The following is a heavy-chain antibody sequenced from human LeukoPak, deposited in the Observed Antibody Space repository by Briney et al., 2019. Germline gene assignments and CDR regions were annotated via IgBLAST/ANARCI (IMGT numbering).Heavy chain of an antibody. CDR1: GFTFSSYW. J-gene: IGHJ5*02. V-gene: IGHV3-7*01. CDR2: IKQDGSDK. CDR3: ARDDPVGATFGWFDP. Sequence: GGSLRLSCAASGFTFSSYWMSWVRQAPGKGLEWVANIKQDGSDKYYVDSVKGRFTISRDNAKNSLYLQMNSLRAEDTAVYYCARDDPVGATFGWFDPWGQGTLVTVSS. D-gene: IGHD1-26*01.